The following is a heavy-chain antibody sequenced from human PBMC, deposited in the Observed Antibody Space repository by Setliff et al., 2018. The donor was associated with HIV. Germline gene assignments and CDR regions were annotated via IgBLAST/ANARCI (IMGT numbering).Heavy chain of an antibody. Sequence: GESLKISCAASGFAFSDSAIHWVRQASGKGLEWVGRIKTKPDNYATAYGASVKGRFTISRDDSKNMAYLQMNSLKTEDTAMYYCSASGDADCGTSSCTNWFDPWGQGTLVTVSS. D-gene: IGHD2-2*01. CDR1: GFAFSDSA. CDR3: SASGDADCGTSSCTNWFDP. CDR2: IKTKPDNYAT. V-gene: IGHV3-73*01. J-gene: IGHJ5*02.